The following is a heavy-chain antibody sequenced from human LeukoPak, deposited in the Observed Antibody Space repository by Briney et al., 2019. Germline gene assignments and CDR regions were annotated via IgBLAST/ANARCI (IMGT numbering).Heavy chain of an antibody. CDR2: VYYSGST. Sequence: PSETLSLTCTVSAGSIRSYYWNWIRQSAGKGIEWIGFVYYSGSTNYNPSLQNRVTISVDMSKNQFSLKLRSVTAADTAVYYCASTPRGYNGHWFDPWGQGTLVTVSS. CDR1: AGSIRSYY. CDR3: ASTPRGYNGHWFDP. D-gene: IGHD5-12*01. V-gene: IGHV4-59*01. J-gene: IGHJ5*02.